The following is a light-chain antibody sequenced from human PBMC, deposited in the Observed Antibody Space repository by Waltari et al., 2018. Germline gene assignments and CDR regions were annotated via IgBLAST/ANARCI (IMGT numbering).Light chain of an antibody. CDR3: QQYNNWPPWT. J-gene: IGKJ1*01. V-gene: IGKV3-15*01. Sequence: EIVMTQSPATLSVSPGERATLSCRAMQSVSSNLAWYQQKPGQAPRLLIYGASTRATGIPARFSGSGSGTEFTLTISSLQSEDFAVYYCQQYNNWPPWTFGQGTKVEIK. CDR1: QSVSSN. CDR2: GAS.